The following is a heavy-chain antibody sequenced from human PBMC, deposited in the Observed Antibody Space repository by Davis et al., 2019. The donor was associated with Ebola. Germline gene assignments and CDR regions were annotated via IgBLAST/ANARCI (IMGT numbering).Heavy chain of an antibody. CDR2: ISGNGRGT. J-gene: IGHJ4*02. Sequence: GESLKISCAASGFTFNNYAMNWVRQAPGKGLEWVASISGNGRGTYYADSVRGRFIISRDNSDNTLSMQMNTLRAEETAVYYCAKEGTTSTYTLWGQGTLVTVSS. V-gene: IGHV3-23*01. CDR1: GFTFNNYA. D-gene: IGHD3-16*01. CDR3: AKEGTTSTYTL.